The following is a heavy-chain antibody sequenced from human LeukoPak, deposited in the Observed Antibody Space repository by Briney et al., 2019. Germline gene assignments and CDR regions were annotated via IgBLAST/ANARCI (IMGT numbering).Heavy chain of an antibody. CDR2: INHSGST. CDR1: GGSISSYY. J-gene: IGHJ4*02. CDR3: ARVSGYDWESFYDY. Sequence: SETLSLTCTVSGGSISSYYWSWIRQPPGKGLEWIGEINHSGSTNYNPSLKSRVTISVDTSKNQFSLKLTSVTAADTAVYYCARVSGYDWESFYDYWGQGTLVTVSS. D-gene: IGHD5-12*01. V-gene: IGHV4-34*01.